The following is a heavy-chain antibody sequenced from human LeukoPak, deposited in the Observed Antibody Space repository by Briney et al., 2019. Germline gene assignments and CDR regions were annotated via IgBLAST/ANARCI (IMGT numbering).Heavy chain of an antibody. V-gene: IGHV3-7*01. Sequence: GGSLRLSCAASGFTFTNYWMSWVRQAPGKGLELVANIKQDRSEKYYVDSVKGRFTISRENAKNSLYLQMNSLRAGDTAVYYCARYSSGWFDAFDIWGQGTMVTVSS. J-gene: IGHJ3*02. CDR2: IKQDRSEK. CDR1: GFTFTNYW. CDR3: ARYSSGWFDAFDI. D-gene: IGHD6-19*01.